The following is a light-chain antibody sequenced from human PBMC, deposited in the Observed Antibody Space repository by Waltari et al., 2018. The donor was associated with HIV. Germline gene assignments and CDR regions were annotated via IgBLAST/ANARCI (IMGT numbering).Light chain of an antibody. J-gene: IGLJ3*02. CDR2: DVN. CDR3: CSYAGSFWV. CDR1: SSDVGFYNY. V-gene: IGLV2-11*01. Sequence: QSALTQPRSVSGSPGQSVTISCTGASSDVGFYNYVSWYQQHPGKAPKLMIYDVNKRPSGVPVRFAGSKSCNTASLTISGLQAEDEADYYCCSYAGSFWVFGGGTKLTVL.